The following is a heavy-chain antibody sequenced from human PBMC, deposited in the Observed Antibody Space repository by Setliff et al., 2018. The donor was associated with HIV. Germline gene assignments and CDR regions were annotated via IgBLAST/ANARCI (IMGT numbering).Heavy chain of an antibody. J-gene: IGHJ4*02. Sequence: VASVKVSCKASGYTFTSYAMHWVRQAPGQGLDWMGWMNPNTGDTGFAQRFQDRFIITSDTATNTAFLELKSRTSDDTAVYYWVSRQLGGVDFWGQGTLVTVSS. CDR2: MNPNTGDT. V-gene: IGHV1-8*02. D-gene: IGHD2-8*02. CDR1: GYTFTSYA. CDR3: VSRQLGGVDF.